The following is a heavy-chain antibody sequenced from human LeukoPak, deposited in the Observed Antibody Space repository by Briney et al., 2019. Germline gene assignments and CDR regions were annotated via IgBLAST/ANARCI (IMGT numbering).Heavy chain of an antibody. J-gene: IGHJ6*03. CDR3: ARSIGAAARYFYYMDV. D-gene: IGHD6-13*01. CDR1: GYTFSGYY. Sequence: ASVKVSCKASGYTFSGYYMHWVRQAPGQGLEWMGWINPNSGVTNYAQKFQGRVTMTRDTSISTGYMELSRLRSDDTAVYYCARSIGAAARYFYYMDVWGKGTTVTVSS. CDR2: INPNSGVT. V-gene: IGHV1-2*02.